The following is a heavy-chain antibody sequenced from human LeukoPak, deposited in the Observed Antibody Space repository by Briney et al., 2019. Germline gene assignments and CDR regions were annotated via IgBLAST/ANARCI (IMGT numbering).Heavy chain of an antibody. Sequence: GGSLRLSCVASGFTFGKYWMSWVRQAPGKGLEWVANIKLDGSEKNYVDSVKGRFTISRDNAKDSLYLQMNSLRAEDTAVYYCARGRYSGYGGDGLLDYWGQGTLVTVSS. CDR1: GFTFGKYW. CDR2: IKLDGSEK. V-gene: IGHV3-7*03. J-gene: IGHJ4*02. CDR3: ARGRYSGYGGDGLLDY. D-gene: IGHD5-12*01.